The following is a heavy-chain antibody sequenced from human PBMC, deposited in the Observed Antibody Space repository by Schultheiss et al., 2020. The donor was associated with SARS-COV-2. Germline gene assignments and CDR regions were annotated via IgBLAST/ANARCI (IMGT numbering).Heavy chain of an antibody. J-gene: IGHJ4*01. V-gene: IGHV4-34*01. CDR3: ARGLRLLWFGELTGLDY. Sequence: SETLSLTCAVYGGSFSGYYWSWIRQPPGKGLEWIGEINHSGSTNYNPSLKSRVTISVDTSKNQFSLKLSSVTAADTAVYYCARGLRLLWFGELTGLDYWGHGALVTVSS. CDR2: INHSGST. D-gene: IGHD3-10*01. CDR1: GGSFSGYY.